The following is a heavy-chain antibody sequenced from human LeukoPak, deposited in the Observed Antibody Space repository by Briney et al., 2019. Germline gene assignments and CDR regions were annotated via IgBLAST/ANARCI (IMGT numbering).Heavy chain of an antibody. CDR1: GGTFSSYA. J-gene: IGHJ3*02. CDR3: ATSSSSLDAFDI. CDR2: IIPIFGTA. V-gene: IGHV1-69*13. D-gene: IGHD6-13*01. Sequence: SVKVSCKASGGTFSSYAISWVRQAPGQGLEWMGGIIPIFGTANYAQKFQGRDTITADESTSTAYMELSSLRSEDTAVYYCATSSSSLDAFDIWGQGTMVTVSS.